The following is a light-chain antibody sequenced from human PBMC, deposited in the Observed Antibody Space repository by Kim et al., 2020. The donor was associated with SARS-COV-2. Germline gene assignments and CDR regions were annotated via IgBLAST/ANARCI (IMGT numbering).Light chain of an antibody. CDR3: NSRDSNDNVV. Sequence: VALGQTVRITCQGDSLRRYYATWYQQKPGQAPILVIYGKNNRPSGIPDRSSGSSSGNTASLTITGTQAGDEADYYCNSRDSNDNVVFGGGTKLTVL. J-gene: IGLJ2*01. CDR2: GKN. V-gene: IGLV3-19*01. CDR1: SLRRYY.